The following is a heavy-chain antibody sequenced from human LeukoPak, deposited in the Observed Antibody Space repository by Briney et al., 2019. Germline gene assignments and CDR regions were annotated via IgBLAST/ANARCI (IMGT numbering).Heavy chain of an antibody. Sequence: GGSLRLSCAASGFTFTNYWMTWVRQAPGKGLEWVANINQEGSVYYYVDSVKGRFTISRDNAKDLLFLQMNRLRAEDTAVYYCASGRNGEEYGGQGTLVTVSS. CDR1: GFTFTNYW. CDR3: ASGRNGEEY. D-gene: IGHD1-14*01. J-gene: IGHJ4*02. V-gene: IGHV3-7*01. CDR2: INQEGSVY.